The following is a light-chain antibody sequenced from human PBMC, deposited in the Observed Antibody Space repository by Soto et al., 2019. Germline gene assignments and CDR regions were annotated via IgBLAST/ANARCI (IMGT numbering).Light chain of an antibody. CDR3: KQYNNWPIT. V-gene: IGKV3D-15*01. CDR1: QTVGSN. Sequence: EIVLTQSPDTLSVSPGERATLSCRASQTVGSNLAWYQQKPGQAHRLLIYGASTRASDTPARFSGSGSVTEFALTIRSLQSEDFAVYYCKQYNNWPITFGQGTRLENK. CDR2: GAS. J-gene: IGKJ5*01.